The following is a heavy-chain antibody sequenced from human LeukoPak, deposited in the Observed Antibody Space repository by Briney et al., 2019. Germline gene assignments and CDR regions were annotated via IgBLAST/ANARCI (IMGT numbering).Heavy chain of an antibody. CDR3: ARYRGMDV. J-gene: IGHJ6*02. Sequence: GGSLRLSCAASGFSFSNHAMSWGRQAPGKGLEWVSYISTSSSTISYADSVKGRFTISRDNAKNSLSLQMNSPRDEDTAVYYCARYRGMDVWGQGTTVTVSS. D-gene: IGHD3-16*02. V-gene: IGHV3-48*02. CDR2: ISTSSSTI. CDR1: GFSFSNHA.